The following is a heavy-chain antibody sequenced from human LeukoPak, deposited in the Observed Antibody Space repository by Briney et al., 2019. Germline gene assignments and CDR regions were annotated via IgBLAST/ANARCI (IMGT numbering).Heavy chain of an antibody. D-gene: IGHD3-9*01. CDR1: GYSLTSYW. J-gene: IGHJ3*02. CDR2: IYPGDSDT. V-gene: IGHV5-51*01. Sequence: GESLKISCKGSGYSLTSYWIGWVRQMPGKGLEWMGIIYPGDSDTRYSPSFQGQVTISADKSISTAYLQWSSLKASDTAMYYCARAHYYDILTGSGAFDIWGQGTMVTVSS. CDR3: ARAHYYDILTGSGAFDI.